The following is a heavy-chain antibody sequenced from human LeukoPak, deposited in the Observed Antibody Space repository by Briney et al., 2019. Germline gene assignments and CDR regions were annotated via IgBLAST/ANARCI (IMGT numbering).Heavy chain of an antibody. V-gene: IGHV3-30*04. Sequence: GPLRLSCAASEFTFSNYAMHWVRQAPGKGLEWVAVISYDGSNKFYADSVKGRFTISRDNSKNTLYLQMNSLRAEDTAVYYCAKDRGYSYDYWGQGTLVTVSS. CDR2: ISYDGSNK. D-gene: IGHD5-18*01. CDR3: AKDRGYSYDY. J-gene: IGHJ4*02. CDR1: EFTFSNYA.